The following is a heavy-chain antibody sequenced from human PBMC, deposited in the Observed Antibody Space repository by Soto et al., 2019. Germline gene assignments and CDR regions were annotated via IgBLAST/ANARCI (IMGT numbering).Heavy chain of an antibody. CDR1: GGSMSPYY. Sequence: QVHLQESGPGLVKPAETLSLTCTVSGGSMSPYYWSWIRQTPGKGLEWIAYIYFSGYTNYSPSLKSRVTISVDTSKNQFSLELNSVTAADTAVYYCAGGIAPSQRDYWGQGTLVAVSS. V-gene: IGHV4-59*01. CDR2: IYFSGYT. D-gene: IGHD6-13*01. J-gene: IGHJ4*02. CDR3: AGGIAPSQRDY.